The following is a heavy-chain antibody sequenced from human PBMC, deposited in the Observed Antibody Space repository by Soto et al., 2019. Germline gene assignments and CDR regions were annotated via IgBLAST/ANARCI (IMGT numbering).Heavy chain of an antibody. CDR2: ISPYNGHT. CDR1: GYIFNGYG. D-gene: IGHD3-3*01. CDR3: ARGGSGYHTGRGFAGAMDV. Sequence: QIQLVQSGGEVKKPGASVNLSCKASGYIFNGYGISWVRQAPGQGLEWMGWISPYNGHTEYSQSLQGRLTVTADTPTTTVNVEVRSLSSDDTAGNSCARGGSGYHTGRGFAGAMDVWGQGTTVTVSS. V-gene: IGHV1-18*04. J-gene: IGHJ6*02.